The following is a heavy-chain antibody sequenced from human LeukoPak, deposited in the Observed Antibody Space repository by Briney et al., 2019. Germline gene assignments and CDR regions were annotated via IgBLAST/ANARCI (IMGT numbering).Heavy chain of an antibody. CDR3: TTALGYCSGGSCYEYFQH. J-gene: IGHJ1*01. V-gene: IGHV3-15*01. CDR2: IKSNTDGGTT. Sequence: GGSLRLSCAASGFTFSNAWMSWVRQAPGKGLEWVGRIKSNTDGGTTDYAAPVKGRFTISRDDSKNTLYLQMNSLKTEDTAVYYCTTALGYCSGGSCYEYFQHWGQGTLVTVSS. D-gene: IGHD2-15*01. CDR1: GFTFSNAW.